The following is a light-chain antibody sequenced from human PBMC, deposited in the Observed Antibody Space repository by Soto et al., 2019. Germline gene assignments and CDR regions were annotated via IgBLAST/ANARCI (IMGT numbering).Light chain of an antibody. J-gene: IGLJ1*01. Sequence: QSVLSQPPSVSGTPGQRVTISCSGSNSNIGNNDVDWYQQVPGSAPKLLIFRSTQRPSGVPVRFSGTKSATSASLAITGLRSDVEADYYCATWDDSLSDYVFGTGTKVTVL. CDR2: RST. CDR3: ATWDDSLSDYV. V-gene: IGLV1-47*01. CDR1: NSNIGNND.